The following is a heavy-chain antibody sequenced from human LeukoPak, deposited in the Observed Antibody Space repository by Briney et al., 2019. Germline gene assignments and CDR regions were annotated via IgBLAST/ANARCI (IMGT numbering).Heavy chain of an antibody. Sequence: QSGGSLRLSCAASGFTFSSYAMHWVRQAPGKGLEWVAVISYDGSNKYYADSVKGRFTISRDNSKNTLYLQMNSLRAEDTAVYYCAREPSSGWDPFDYWGQGTLVTVSS. J-gene: IGHJ4*02. CDR1: GFTFSSYA. D-gene: IGHD6-19*01. CDR2: ISYDGSNK. V-gene: IGHV3-30-3*01. CDR3: AREPSSGWDPFDY.